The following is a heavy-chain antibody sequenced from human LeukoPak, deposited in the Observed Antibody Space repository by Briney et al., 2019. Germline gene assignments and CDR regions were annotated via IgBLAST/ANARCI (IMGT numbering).Heavy chain of an antibody. D-gene: IGHD4-17*01. J-gene: IGHJ6*03. CDR2: MNPNSGNT. CDR3: ARLNTVDYYYYMDV. V-gene: IGHV1-8*01. Sequence: ASVKVSCKASGYTFTSYDINWVRQATGQGLEWMGWMNPNSGNTGYAQKFQGRVTMTRDTSISTAYMELSRLRSDDTAVYYCARLNTVDYYYYMDVWGKGTTVTVSS. CDR1: GYTFTSYD.